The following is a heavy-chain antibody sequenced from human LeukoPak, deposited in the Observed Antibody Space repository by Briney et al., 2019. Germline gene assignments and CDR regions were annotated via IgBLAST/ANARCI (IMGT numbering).Heavy chain of an antibody. D-gene: IGHD4-17*01. CDR2: IYYTGST. V-gene: IGHV4-59*08. J-gene: IGHJ4*02. CDR1: CGSISNYY. Sequence: PSETLSLTCTVSCGSISNYYWTWTRQPPGKGLEWIGYIYYTGSTNYNPSLKSRVTISVDTSKNQFSLKLNSVTAADTAVYYCARRRYYGDYVGGFDYWGQGTLVTVSS. CDR3: ARRRYYGDYVGGFDY.